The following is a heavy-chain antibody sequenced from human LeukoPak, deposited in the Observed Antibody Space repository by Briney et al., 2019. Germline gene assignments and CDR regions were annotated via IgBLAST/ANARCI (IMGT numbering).Heavy chain of an antibody. J-gene: IGHJ4*02. CDR1: GFTVGSNY. Sequence: GGSLRLSCAASGFTVGSNYMSWVRQAPGKGLEWVANIKYYGGEKYYADSVRGRFTISRDNAKSSLYLQMNSLRAEDTAVYYCASALPADHFDFWGQGTLVTVSS. CDR3: ASALPADHFDF. D-gene: IGHD1-14*01. V-gene: IGHV3-7*01. CDR2: IKYYGGEK.